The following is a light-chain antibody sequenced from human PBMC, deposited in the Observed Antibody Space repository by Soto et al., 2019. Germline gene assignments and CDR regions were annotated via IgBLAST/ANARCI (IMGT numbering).Light chain of an antibody. J-gene: IGKJ1*01. Sequence: EIVLTQSPATLSLSPGERATLSCRASQSVSTYLAWYQQKPGQAPRLLIYDASKRATGIPVRFSGSGSGTDFPLTITSLEPEDFGVYSCQQRSNWPPTWTFGQGTKVDIK. CDR2: DAS. CDR1: QSVSTY. V-gene: IGKV3-11*01. CDR3: QQRSNWPPTWT.